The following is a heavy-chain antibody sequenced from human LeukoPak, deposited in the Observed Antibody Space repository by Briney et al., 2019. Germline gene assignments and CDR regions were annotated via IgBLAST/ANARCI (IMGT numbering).Heavy chain of an antibody. J-gene: IGHJ4*02. V-gene: IGHV1-2*04. Sequence: ASVKVSCKASGYTFTGYYMHWVRQAPGQGLEWMGWINPNSGGTNYAQKFQGWVTMTRDTSISTAYMELSRLRSDDTAVYYCARGYSSSWYGSIAVAGFDYWGQGTLVTVSS. CDR3: ARGYSSSWYGSIAVAGFDY. CDR1: GYTFTGYY. D-gene: IGHD6-13*01. CDR2: INPNSGGT.